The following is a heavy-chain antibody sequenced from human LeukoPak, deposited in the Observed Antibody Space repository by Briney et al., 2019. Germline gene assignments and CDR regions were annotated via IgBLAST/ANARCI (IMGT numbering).Heavy chain of an antibody. CDR1: GFIFSTYA. D-gene: IGHD2-2*03. CDR2: IRYDGNNK. V-gene: IGHV3-30*02. Sequence: GGSLRLSCAASGFIFSTYAMHWVRQAPGKGLEWVSFIRYDGNNKYYGDSVKGRFTISRDNSKNTLYLQMNSLRDEDTAVYYCAKDSGWILFDDWGQGTLVTVSS. J-gene: IGHJ4*02. CDR3: AKDSGWILFDD.